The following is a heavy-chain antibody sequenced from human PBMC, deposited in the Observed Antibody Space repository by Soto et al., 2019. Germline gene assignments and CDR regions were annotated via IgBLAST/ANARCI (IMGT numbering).Heavy chain of an antibody. V-gene: IGHV3-33*08. D-gene: IGHD3-9*01. Sequence: GGSLRLSCAASGFTFSSYAMSWVRQAPGKGLEWVAVIWNDGSNKYYADSVKGRFTISRDNSKNTLYLQMNSLRAEDTAVFFCARVSLLTGYYFGPGVSNWFDPWGQGTLVTVSS. CDR1: GFTFSSYA. CDR2: IWNDGSNK. J-gene: IGHJ5*02. CDR3: ARVSLLTGYYFGPGVSNWFDP.